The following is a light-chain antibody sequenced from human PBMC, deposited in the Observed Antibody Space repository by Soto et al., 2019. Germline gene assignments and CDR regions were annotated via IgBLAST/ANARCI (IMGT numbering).Light chain of an antibody. CDR1: SGDVGGYNY. CDR3: NSYTTIRTLYV. Sequence: QSALTQPASVSGSPGQSITISCTGTSGDVGGYNYVSWYQQHPGKAPKLIVYEVSNRPSGVSNRFSGSKYGDTDSLTSSGLQAEDEADYYCNSYTTIRTLYVFGTGTQVTVL. J-gene: IGLJ1*01. V-gene: IGLV2-14*01. CDR2: EVS.